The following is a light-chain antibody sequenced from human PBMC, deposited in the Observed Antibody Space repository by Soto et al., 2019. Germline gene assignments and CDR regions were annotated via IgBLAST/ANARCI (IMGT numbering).Light chain of an antibody. CDR2: DTS. CDR3: LLSYNAARV. J-gene: IGLJ2*01. CDR1: TGAVTSNHH. V-gene: IGLV7-46*01. Sequence: QAVVTQEPSLTVSPGGTVTLTCGSSTGAVTSNHHPYWFQQKAGQAPRTLIYDTSNKHSWTPARFSGSLLGDKDALTLSGAQPEDEAQYYCLLSYNAARVFGGGTKLTVL.